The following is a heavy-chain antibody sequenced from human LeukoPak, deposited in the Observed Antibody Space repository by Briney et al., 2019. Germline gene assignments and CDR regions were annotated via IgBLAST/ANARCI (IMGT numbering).Heavy chain of an antibody. CDR3: ARSGLSRFGF. Sequence: PGGSLRLSCAASGFTFSNYAMSWVRQAPGKGLQWVSAFSGSGGSTYYADSVKGRFTISRDNSRNTLYLQMNSLRAEDTAVYYCARSGLSRFGFWGQGTLVTVSS. CDR2: FSGSGGST. D-gene: IGHD2/OR15-2a*01. V-gene: IGHV3-23*01. CDR1: GFTFSNYA. J-gene: IGHJ4*02.